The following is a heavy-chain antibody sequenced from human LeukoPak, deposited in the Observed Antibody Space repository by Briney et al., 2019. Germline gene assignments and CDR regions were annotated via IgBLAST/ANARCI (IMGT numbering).Heavy chain of an antibody. Sequence: GGSLRLSCTVSGFTVITNSMSWVRQAPGKGLEWVSFIYSDNTHYSDSVKGRFTISRDNSKNSLYLQMNSLRAEDTAVYYCARRAGAYSHPYDYWGQGTLVTVSS. CDR1: GFTVITNS. CDR2: IYSDNT. V-gene: IGHV3-53*01. J-gene: IGHJ4*02. D-gene: IGHD4/OR15-4a*01. CDR3: ARRAGAYSHPYDY.